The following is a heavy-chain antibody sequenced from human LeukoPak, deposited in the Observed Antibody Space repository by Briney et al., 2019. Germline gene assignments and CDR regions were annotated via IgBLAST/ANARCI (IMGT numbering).Heavy chain of an antibody. V-gene: IGHV5-51*01. CDR1: GYSFTSYW. D-gene: IGHD1-26*01. J-gene: IGHJ4*02. CDR2: IYPGDSES. CDR3: ARRRDLYSGSYYPFDY. Sequence: GESLKISCKGSGYSFTSYWIGWVRQMPGKGLEWMGIIYPGDSESRYSPSFQGQVTISADKSISTAYLQWSSLKASDTAMYYCARRRDLYSGSYYPFDYWGQGTLVTVSS.